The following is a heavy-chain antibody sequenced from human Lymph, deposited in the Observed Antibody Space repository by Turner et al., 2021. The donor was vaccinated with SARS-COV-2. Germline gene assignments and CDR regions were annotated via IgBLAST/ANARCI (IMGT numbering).Heavy chain of an antibody. CDR2: INPNSGGT. Sequence: QVQLVQSGAEVKKPGASVKVSCKASGYTFTGSYMHWVRQAPGQGLEWMGWINPNSGGTNYAQKFQGRVTMTRDTSISAAYMERSRLRSDDTAVYYCARDVERYNDFWSGYSGGYGMDVWGQGTTVTVSS. CDR3: ARDVERYNDFWSGYSGGYGMDV. D-gene: IGHD3-3*01. J-gene: IGHJ6*02. CDR1: GYTFTGSY. V-gene: IGHV1-2*02.